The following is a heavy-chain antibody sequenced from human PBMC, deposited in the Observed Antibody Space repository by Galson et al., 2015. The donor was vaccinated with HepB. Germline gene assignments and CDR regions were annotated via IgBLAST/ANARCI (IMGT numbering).Heavy chain of an antibody. J-gene: IGHJ6*02. V-gene: IGHV1-46*01. Sequence: SVKVSCKASGYTFTSYYMHWVRQAPGQGLEWMGIINPSGGSTSYAQKFQGRVTMTRDTSTSTVYMELSSLRSEDTAVYYCARDMFPDRIAAAGPTDYYYYYGMDVWGQGTTVTVSS. CDR3: ARDMFPDRIAAAGPTDYYYYYGMDV. D-gene: IGHD6-13*01. CDR2: INPSGGST. CDR1: GYTFTSYY.